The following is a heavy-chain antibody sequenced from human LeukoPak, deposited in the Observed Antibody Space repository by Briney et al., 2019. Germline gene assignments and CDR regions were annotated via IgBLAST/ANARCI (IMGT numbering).Heavy chain of an antibody. V-gene: IGHV1-69*13. D-gene: IGHD3-22*01. CDR3: ARCSPGDSSNFYAVLQY. CDR1: GGTFSSYA. Sequence: SVKVSCKASGGTFSSYAISWVRQAPGQGLEWMGGIIPIFGTANYAQKFQGRVTITADESTSTAYLEISSLTSDDTAVYYCARCSPGDSSNFYAVLQYWGQGTQVTVST. CDR2: IIPIFGTA. J-gene: IGHJ4*02.